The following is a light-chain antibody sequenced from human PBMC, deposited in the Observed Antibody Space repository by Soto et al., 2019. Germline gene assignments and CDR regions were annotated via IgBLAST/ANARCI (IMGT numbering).Light chain of an antibody. V-gene: IGKV3-11*01. CDR3: QHCFTCPLT. CDR1: QSLNSH. J-gene: IGKJ4*01. CDR2: DAS. Sequence: IVFKQSPAPLSLTPGPTATLYCRASQSLNSHLAWYQQKPGQAPRLLIYDASNRATGIPARFSGSGSGTEFTLTISSLQSEDSAVYYCQHCFTCPLTFGGGTKVDIK.